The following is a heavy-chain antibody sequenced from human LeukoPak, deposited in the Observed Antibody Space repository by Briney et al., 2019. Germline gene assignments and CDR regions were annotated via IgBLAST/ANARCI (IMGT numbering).Heavy chain of an antibody. D-gene: IGHD6-13*01. J-gene: IGHJ4*02. CDR1: GGSISSYY. V-gene: IGHV4-59*12. Sequence: SETLSLTCTVSGGSISSYYWSWIRQPPGKGLEWIGYTYYSGSTNYNPSLKSRVTISVDTSKNQFSLKLSSVTAADTAVYYCARVSGQSWYANPGDYWGQGTLVTVSS. CDR2: TYYSGST. CDR3: ARVSGQSWYANPGDY.